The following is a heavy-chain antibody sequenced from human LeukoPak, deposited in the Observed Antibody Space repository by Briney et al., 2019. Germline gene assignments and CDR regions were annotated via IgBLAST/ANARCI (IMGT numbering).Heavy chain of an antibody. CDR3: ARYGLTAALDF. D-gene: IGHD2-21*02. J-gene: IGHJ4*02. CDR2: IKPDGSEK. CDR1: GFTFSSSW. V-gene: IGHV3-7*01. Sequence: GGSLRLSCAASGFTFSSSWMSWVRQAPGKGLEWVANIKPDGSEKFHVDSVKGRFTISRDNSKSSLSLQMNSLRAEDTAVYYCARYGLTAALDFWGQGTLGTVSS.